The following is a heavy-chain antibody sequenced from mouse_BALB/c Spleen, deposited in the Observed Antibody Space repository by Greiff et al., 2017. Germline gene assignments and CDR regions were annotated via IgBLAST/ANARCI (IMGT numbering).Heavy chain of an antibody. CDR3: ASGVNWYFDV. CDR1: GFNIKDTY. Sequence: AQLKESGAELVKPGASVKLSCTASGFNIKDTYMHWVKQRPEQGLEWIGRIDPANGNTKYDPKFQGKATITADTSSNTAYLQLSSLTSEDTAVYYCASGVNWYFDVWGAGTTVTVSS. CDR2: IDPANGNT. V-gene: IGHV14-3*02. J-gene: IGHJ1*01. D-gene: IGHD2-1*01.